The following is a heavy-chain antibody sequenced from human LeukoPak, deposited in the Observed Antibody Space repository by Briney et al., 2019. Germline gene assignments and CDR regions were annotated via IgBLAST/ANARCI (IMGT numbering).Heavy chain of an antibody. D-gene: IGHD6-13*01. CDR1: GYSISSGYY. CDR2: IYHSGST. V-gene: IGHV4-38-2*02. J-gene: IGHJ3*02. Sequence: SETLSLTCAVSGYSISSGYYWGWIRQPPGKGLEYIGSIYHSGSTYYNPSLKSRVTISVDTSKNQFSLKLSSVTAADTAVYYCARERGSSWDDAFDIWGQGTMVTVSS. CDR3: ARERGSSWDDAFDI.